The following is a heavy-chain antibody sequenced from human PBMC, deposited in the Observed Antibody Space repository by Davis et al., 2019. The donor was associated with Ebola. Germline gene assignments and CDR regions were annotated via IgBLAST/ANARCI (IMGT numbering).Heavy chain of an antibody. D-gene: IGHD6-13*01. CDR2: ISGSGGST. Sequence: PGGSLRLSCAASGFTFSSYAMSWVRQAPGKGLEWVSAISGSGGSTYYADSVKGRFTISRDNSKNTLYLQMNSLRAEDTAVYYCANLAAAGTYYYYYYYMDVWGKGTTVTVSS. V-gene: IGHV3-23*01. J-gene: IGHJ6*03. CDR1: GFTFSSYA. CDR3: ANLAAAGTYYYYYYYMDV.